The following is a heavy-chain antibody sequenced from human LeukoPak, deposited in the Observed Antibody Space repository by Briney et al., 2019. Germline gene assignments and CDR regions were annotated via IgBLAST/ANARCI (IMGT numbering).Heavy chain of an antibody. J-gene: IGHJ6*03. CDR2: IRYDGSNK. CDR1: GFTFSSYG. V-gene: IGHV3-30*02. D-gene: IGHD3-10*01. CDR3: AKESKAYGSGSYYYYYMDV. Sequence: GGSLRLSCAASGFTFSSYGMHWVRQAPGKGLEWVAFIRYDGSNKYYADSVKGRFTISRDNSKNTLYLQMNSLRAEDTAVYYCAKESKAYGSGSYYYYYMDVWGKGTTVTISS.